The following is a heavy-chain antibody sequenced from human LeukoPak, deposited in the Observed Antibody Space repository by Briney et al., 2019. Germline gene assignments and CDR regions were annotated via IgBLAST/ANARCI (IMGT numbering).Heavy chain of an antibody. CDR3: AMVEQWLDSYYFDY. CDR1: GGSISSGSYY. CDR2: IYTSGST. J-gene: IGHJ4*02. Sequence: SETLSLTCTVSGGSISSGSYYWSWIRQPAGKGLEWIGRIYTSGSTNYNPSLKSRVTISVDTSKNQFSLKLSSVTAADTAVCYCAMVEQWLDSYYFDYWGQGTLVTVSS. D-gene: IGHD6-19*01. V-gene: IGHV4-61*02.